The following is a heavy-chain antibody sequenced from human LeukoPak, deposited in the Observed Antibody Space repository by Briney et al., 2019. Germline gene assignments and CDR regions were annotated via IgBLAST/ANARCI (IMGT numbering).Heavy chain of an antibody. CDR2: ITGSGTNT. V-gene: IGHV3-23*01. D-gene: IGHD3-9*01. CDR3: VIWGDYDVLTGYYVPDY. J-gene: IGHJ4*02. CDR1: GFTFSNYA. Sequence: GASLRLSCVASGFTFSNYAMSWVRQAPGKGLEWVSAITGSGTNTYYADSVKGRFTTSRDNSKNTVFLQMNSLRHEDTAIYYCVIWGDYDVLTGYYVPDYWGQGTLVTVSS.